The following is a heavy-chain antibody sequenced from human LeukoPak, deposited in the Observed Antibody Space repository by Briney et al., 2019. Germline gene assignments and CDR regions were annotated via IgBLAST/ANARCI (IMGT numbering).Heavy chain of an antibody. Sequence: SETLSLTCTVSGGSISSAGYYWSWIRHPAGKGLEWIGRIYTSGSTNYNPSLTSRVTISVDTSKTHFSLKLTSVTAADTAVYYCARGTSYYSAGTYYSSLYFDYWGQGTLVTVSS. V-gene: IGHV4-61*02. J-gene: IGHJ4*02. CDR1: GGSISSAGYY. CDR3: ARGTSYYSAGTYYSSLYFDY. CDR2: IYTSGST. D-gene: IGHD3-10*01.